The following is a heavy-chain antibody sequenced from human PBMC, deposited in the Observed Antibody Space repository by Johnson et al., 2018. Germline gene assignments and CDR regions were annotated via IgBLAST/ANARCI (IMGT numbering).Heavy chain of an antibody. Sequence: VQLVESGGGVVQPGRSLRLSCAASGFTFSSYAMHWVRQAPGKGLEWVAVISYDGSKKYYADSVKDRLIISRDNSKNTFYLQMNGLRTDDTAVYYCSRVGAGYSSGADDYWGQGTLVTVSS. CDR3: SRVGAGYSSGADDY. CDR1: GFTFSSYA. D-gene: IGHD5-18*01. J-gene: IGHJ4*02. CDR2: ISYDGSKK. V-gene: IGHV3-30*03.